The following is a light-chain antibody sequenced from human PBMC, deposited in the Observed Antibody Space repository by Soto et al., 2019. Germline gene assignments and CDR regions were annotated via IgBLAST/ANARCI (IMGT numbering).Light chain of an antibody. V-gene: IGKV3-11*01. CDR3: QQRSNWPWT. Sequence: IVLTQSPATLPLSPGERATLSCRASQSVSSYLAWYQQKPGQAPRLLIYDASNRATGIPARFSGSGSGTDFTLTISSLEPEDFAVYYCQQRSNWPWTFGQGTKVDIK. CDR2: DAS. CDR1: QSVSSY. J-gene: IGKJ1*01.